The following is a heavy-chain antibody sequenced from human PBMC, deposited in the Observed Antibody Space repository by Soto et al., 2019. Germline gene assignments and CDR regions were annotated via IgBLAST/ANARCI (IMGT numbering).Heavy chain of an antibody. D-gene: IGHD3-22*01. CDR2: IYHSGST. CDR3: ARYENYYDSSGLFDY. J-gene: IGHJ4*02. V-gene: IGHV4-4*02. Sequence: SETLSLTCAVSGGSISSSNWWSWVRQPPGKGLEWIGEIYHSGSTNYNPSLKSRVTISVDTSKNQFSLKLSSVTAADTAVYYCARYENYYDSSGLFDYWGQGTLVTVSS. CDR1: GGSISSSNW.